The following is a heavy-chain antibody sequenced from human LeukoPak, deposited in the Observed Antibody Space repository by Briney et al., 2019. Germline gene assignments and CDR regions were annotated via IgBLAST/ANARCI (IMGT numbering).Heavy chain of an antibody. J-gene: IGHJ4*02. CDR1: GFTFSSYA. CDR2: ISGSGVTT. CDR3: VYDSSGYYVMDY. Sequence: PGGSLRLSCVASGFTFSSYAMSWVRQAPGKGLEWVSAISGSGVTTHYAGSVKGRFTISRDNSKNTLYLQMNSLRAEDTAVYYCVYDSSGYYVMDYWGQGTLVTVSS. D-gene: IGHD3-22*01. V-gene: IGHV3-23*01.